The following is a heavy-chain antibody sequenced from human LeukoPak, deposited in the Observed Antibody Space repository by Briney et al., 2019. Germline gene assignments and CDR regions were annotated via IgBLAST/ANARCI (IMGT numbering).Heavy chain of an antibody. CDR1: GFTFGDYA. V-gene: IGHV3-49*03. CDR2: IRSKAYGGTT. J-gene: IGHJ4*02. D-gene: IGHD6-19*01. Sequence: GGSLRLSCTASGFTFGDYAMSWFRQAPGKGLEWVGFIRSKAYGGTTEYAASVKGRFTISRDDSKSIAYLQMNSLKTEDIAVYYCTRARQWLILGGGDYWGQGTLVTVSS. CDR3: TRARQWLILGGGDY.